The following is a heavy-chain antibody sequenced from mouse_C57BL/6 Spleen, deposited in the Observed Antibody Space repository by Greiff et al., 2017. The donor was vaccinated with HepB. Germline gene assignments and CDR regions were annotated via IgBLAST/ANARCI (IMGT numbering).Heavy chain of an antibody. CDR2: IDPSDSYT. J-gene: IGHJ4*01. D-gene: IGHD3-2*02. CDR3: ARGQLRSAMDY. CDR1: GYTFTSYW. V-gene: IGHV1-59*01. Sequence: VQLQQPGAELVRPGTSVKLSCKASGYTFTSYWMHWVKQRPGQGLEWIGVIDPSDSYTNYNQKFKGKATLTVDTSSSTAYMQLSSLTSEDSAVYYCARGQLRSAMDYWGQGTSVTVSS.